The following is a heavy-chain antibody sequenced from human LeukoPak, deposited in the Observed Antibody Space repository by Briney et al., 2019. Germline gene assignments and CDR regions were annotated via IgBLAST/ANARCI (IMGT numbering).Heavy chain of an antibody. Sequence: GGSLRLSCSASGFPFSSYAMHWVRQAPGKGLGYVSAISDSGGSTYYADSVKGRFTISRDNSKNTLYLQMSSLRAEDTAVYYCVKGQGALWFGELLLFDYWGQGTLVTVSS. CDR3: VKGQGALWFGELLLFDY. J-gene: IGHJ4*02. CDR1: GFPFSSYA. CDR2: ISDSGGST. V-gene: IGHV3-64D*09. D-gene: IGHD3-10*01.